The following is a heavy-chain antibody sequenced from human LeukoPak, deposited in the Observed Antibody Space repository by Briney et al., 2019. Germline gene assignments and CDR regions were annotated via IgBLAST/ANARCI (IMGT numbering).Heavy chain of an antibody. CDR1: GYTFTSYG. J-gene: IGHJ4*02. D-gene: IGHD3-3*01. Sequence: GASVKVSCKASGYTFTSYGISWVRQAPGQGLEWMGWISAYNGNTNYAQKLQGRVTMTTDTSTSTAYMELRSLRSDDTAVYYCARATSYDFWSGYPYCFDYWGQETLVTVSS. CDR2: ISAYNGNT. V-gene: IGHV1-18*01. CDR3: ARATSYDFWSGYPYCFDY.